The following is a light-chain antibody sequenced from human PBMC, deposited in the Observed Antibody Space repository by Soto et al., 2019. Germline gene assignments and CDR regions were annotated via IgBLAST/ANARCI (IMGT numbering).Light chain of an antibody. CDR3: QQCSNWPWTT. V-gene: IGKV3-11*01. Sequence: EIVLTQSPATLSLSPGESATLSCRASETVNIYISWYQQKPAQAPRLLIYDASNRATGIPTRFSGSGSGTDFSLTNSSLEPEDFAVYYCQQCSNWPWTTFGQGTRVELK. CDR1: ETVNIY. CDR2: DAS. J-gene: IGKJ1*01.